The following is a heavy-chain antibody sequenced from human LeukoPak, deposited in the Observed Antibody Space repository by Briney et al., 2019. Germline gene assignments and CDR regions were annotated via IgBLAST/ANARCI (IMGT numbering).Heavy chain of an antibody. CDR1: GFTFSSYS. V-gene: IGHV3-48*01. Sequence: GGSLRLSCAASGFTFSSYSMNWVRQAPGKGLEWVSYISSSSSTIYYADSVKGRFTISRDNSKNTLYLQMNSLRAEDTAVYYCANTNSGSHYYFDYWGQGTLVTVSS. D-gene: IGHD1-26*01. CDR2: ISSSSSTI. J-gene: IGHJ4*02. CDR3: ANTNSGSHYYFDY.